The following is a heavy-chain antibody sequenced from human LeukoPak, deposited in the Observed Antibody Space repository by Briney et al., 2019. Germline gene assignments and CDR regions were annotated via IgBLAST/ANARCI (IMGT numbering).Heavy chain of an antibody. D-gene: IGHD3-10*01. CDR1: GFTFSSYW. Sequence: PGGSLRLSCAASGFTFSSYWMSWVRQASGKGLEWVGRIRSTANGYATAYAASVKGRFTISRDDSKNTAYLQMDNLKTEDTAVYYCTGNYYGSGSYADFDYWGQGTLVTVSS. V-gene: IGHV3-73*01. J-gene: IGHJ4*02. CDR3: TGNYYGSGSYADFDY. CDR2: IRSTANGYAT.